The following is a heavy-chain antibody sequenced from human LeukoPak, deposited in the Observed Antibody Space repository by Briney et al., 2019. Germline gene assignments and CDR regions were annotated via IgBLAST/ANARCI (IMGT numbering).Heavy chain of an antibody. D-gene: IGHD3-10*01. Sequence: GGSLRLSCAASGFTFSSYAMHWVRQAPGKGLEWVAIISYDGNNKYYADSVMGRFTISRDNSKNTLYLQMNSLRVEDTAVYFCARDSGSGSYSGYWGLGTQVTVSS. CDR3: ARDSGSGSYSGY. J-gene: IGHJ4*02. V-gene: IGHV3-30-3*01. CDR1: GFTFSSYA. CDR2: ISYDGNNK.